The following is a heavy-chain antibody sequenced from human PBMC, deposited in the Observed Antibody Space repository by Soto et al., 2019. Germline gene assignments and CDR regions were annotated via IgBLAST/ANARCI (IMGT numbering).Heavy chain of an antibody. Sequence: QVQLVQSGAEVKKPGSSVKVSCRASGGTFSTLAISGVRQAPGQGLEWMGGIIPIFGTANYAQKFQGRVTITADESTSTAYMELSSLRSEDTAVYYCARDGFLEWYLDYWGQGTLVTVSS. CDR2: IIPIFGTA. D-gene: IGHD3-3*01. J-gene: IGHJ4*02. CDR3: ARDGFLEWYLDY. V-gene: IGHV1-69*01. CDR1: GGTFSTLA.